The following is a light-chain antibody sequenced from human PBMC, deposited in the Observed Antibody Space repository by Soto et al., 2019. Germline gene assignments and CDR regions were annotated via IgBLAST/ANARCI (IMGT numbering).Light chain of an antibody. CDR2: GAS. CDR1: PSVNNNY. V-gene: IGKV3-20*01. Sequence: EIVLTQSPGTLSLSPGERATLSCRASPSVNNNYLAWYQRKPGQAPRLLIYGASSRATGIRHRFGGSGSGTDFTLTISRLEPEDFAVYYCQQYYNSPWTFGQGPKVAI. J-gene: IGKJ1*01. CDR3: QQYYNSPWT.